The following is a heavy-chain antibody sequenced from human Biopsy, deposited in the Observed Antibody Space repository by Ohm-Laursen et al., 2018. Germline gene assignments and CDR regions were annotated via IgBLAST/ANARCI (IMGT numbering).Heavy chain of an antibody. D-gene: IGHD3-10*01. Sequence: VTISCPPPGRTFTDYAISWARQAPGHGLEWLGGVTPIFGTSNHALKFQGRVTTTADKSTSTAYMERNSLRSADTAMYYCARDALWPGVGGMDVWGQGTTVTVSS. CDR2: VTPIFGTS. V-gene: IGHV1-69*13. J-gene: IGHJ6*02. CDR3: ARDALWPGVGGMDV. CDR1: GRTFTDYA.